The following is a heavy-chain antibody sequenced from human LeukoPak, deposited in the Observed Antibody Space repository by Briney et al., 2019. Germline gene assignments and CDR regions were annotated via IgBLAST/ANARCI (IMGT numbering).Heavy chain of an antibody. V-gene: IGHV3-23*01. CDR3: ARGLLGGGRPADF. Sequence: GGSLRLSCAASGFRFGAFAMNWVRQAPGGGLEWLSSITSRGITTSYADSVKGRFTISRDNSKNTLFLQMDSLRDEDTAIYYCARGLLGGGRPADFWGQGTLVTVSS. D-gene: IGHD3-16*01. CDR2: ITSRGITT. CDR1: GFRFGAFA. J-gene: IGHJ4*02.